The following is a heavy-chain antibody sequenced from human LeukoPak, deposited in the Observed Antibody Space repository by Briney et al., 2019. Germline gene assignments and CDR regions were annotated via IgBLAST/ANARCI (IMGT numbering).Heavy chain of an antibody. CDR3: AKSRRDYYYYYYMDV. Sequence: SETLSLTCAVYGGTFSGYYWSWIRQPPGKGLEWIGEINHSGSTNYNPSLKSRVTISVDTSKNQFSLKLSSVTAADTAVYYCAKSRRDYYYYYYMDVWGKGTTVTVS. CDR1: GGTFSGYY. CDR2: INHSGST. J-gene: IGHJ6*03. V-gene: IGHV4-34*08.